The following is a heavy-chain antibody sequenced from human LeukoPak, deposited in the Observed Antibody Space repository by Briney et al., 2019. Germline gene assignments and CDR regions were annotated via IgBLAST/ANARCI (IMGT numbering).Heavy chain of an antibody. Sequence: APVTVSCKASGYTFTSYGISWVRHAPGQGFEWLGCISAYNGNTNYAQKLQGRVTMTTDTSTSTAYMELRSLRSDHTAVYYCARDRNRYYGSGSYLRDWGQGTLVTVSS. J-gene: IGHJ4*02. CDR3: ARDRNRYYGSGSYLRD. CDR2: ISAYNGNT. D-gene: IGHD3-10*01. V-gene: IGHV1-18*01. CDR1: GYTFTSYG.